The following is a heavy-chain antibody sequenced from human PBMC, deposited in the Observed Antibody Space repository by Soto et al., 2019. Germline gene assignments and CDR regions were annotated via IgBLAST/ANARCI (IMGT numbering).Heavy chain of an antibody. D-gene: IGHD6-13*01. J-gene: IGHJ4*02. V-gene: IGHV3-21*04. CDR2: ISSRSDI. CDR1: GFTFSTYS. CDR3: AKDLGIAAAGAIDY. Sequence: GGSLRLSCVGSGFTFSTYSIHWVRQAPGKGLEWVSSISSRSDIYYADSVKGRFTISRDNAKNSVSLQMNSLRAEDTALYYCAKDLGIAAAGAIDYWGQGTLVTVSS.